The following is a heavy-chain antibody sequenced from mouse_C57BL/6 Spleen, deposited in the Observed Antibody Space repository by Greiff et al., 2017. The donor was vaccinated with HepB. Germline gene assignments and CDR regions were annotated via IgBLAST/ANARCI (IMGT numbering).Heavy chain of an antibody. CDR3: ARERVSTMVTTGFAY. J-gene: IGHJ3*01. V-gene: IGHV1-80*01. CDR1: GYAFSSYW. D-gene: IGHD2-2*01. Sequence: VKLMESGAELVKPGASVKISCKASGYAFSSYWMNWVKQRPGKGLEWIGQIYPGDGDTNYTGKFKGKATLTADKSSSTAYMQLSSLTSEDSAVYFCARERVSTMVTTGFAYWGQGTLVTVSA. CDR2: IYPGDGDT.